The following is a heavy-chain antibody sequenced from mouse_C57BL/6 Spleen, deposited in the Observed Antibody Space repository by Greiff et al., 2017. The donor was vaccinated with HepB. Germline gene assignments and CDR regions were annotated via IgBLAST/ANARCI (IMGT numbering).Heavy chain of an antibody. Sequence: QVHVKQPGAELVMPGASVKLSCKASGYTFTSYWMHWVKQRPGQGLEWIGEIDPSDSYTNYNQKFKGKSTLTVDKSSSTAYMQLSSLTSEDSAVYYCAITAVVAPLAYWGQGTLVTVSA. CDR3: AITAVVAPLAY. J-gene: IGHJ3*01. CDR2: IDPSDSYT. V-gene: IGHV1-69*01. CDR1: GYTFTSYW. D-gene: IGHD1-1*01.